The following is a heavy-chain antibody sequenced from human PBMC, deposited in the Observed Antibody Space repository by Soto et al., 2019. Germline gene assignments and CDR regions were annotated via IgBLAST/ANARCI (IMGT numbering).Heavy chain of an antibody. CDR2: IIPIFGTA. CDR1: GGTFSSYA. J-gene: IGHJ1*01. D-gene: IGHD3-22*01. Sequence: QVQLVQSGAEVKKPGSSVKVSCKASGGTFSSYAISWVRQAPGQGLEWMGGIIPIFGTANYAQKFQGRVTITADESTSTAYMELSSLRSEDTAVYYCARGARVYDSSGYYYQVYFQHWGQGTLVTVSS. V-gene: IGHV1-69*12. CDR3: ARGARVYDSSGYYYQVYFQH.